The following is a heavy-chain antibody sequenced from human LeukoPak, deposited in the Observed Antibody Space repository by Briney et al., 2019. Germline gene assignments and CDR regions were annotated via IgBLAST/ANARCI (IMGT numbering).Heavy chain of an antibody. D-gene: IGHD3-10*01. V-gene: IGHV5-51*01. CDR1: GYIFTSYW. CDR2: IYPGDSDT. J-gene: IGHJ6*02. CDR3: ARSPMGWGYGMDV. Sequence: GESLKISCKGSGYIFTSYWIGWVRQMPGKGLEWMGIIYPGDSDTRYSPSFQGRVTISADKSINTAYLQWSSLKASDTAKYYCARSPMGWGYGMDVWGQGTTVTVSS.